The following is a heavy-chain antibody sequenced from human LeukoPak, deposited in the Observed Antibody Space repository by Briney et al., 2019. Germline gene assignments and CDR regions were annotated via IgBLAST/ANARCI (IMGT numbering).Heavy chain of an antibody. CDR1: GFIIISYR. V-gene: IGHV3-7*01. Sequence: GESLRLSCAASGFIIISYRMSWVRQAPGKGLEWVANIKQDGSEKYYVDSVKGRFTISRDNAKNSLYLQMSSLRAEDTAVYYCARLTLVRGVLTFDYWGQGTLVTVSS. D-gene: IGHD3-10*01. CDR3: ARLTLVRGVLTFDY. CDR2: IKQDGSEK. J-gene: IGHJ4*02.